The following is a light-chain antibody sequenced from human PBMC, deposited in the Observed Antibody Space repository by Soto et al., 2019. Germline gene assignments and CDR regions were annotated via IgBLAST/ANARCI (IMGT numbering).Light chain of an antibody. CDR2: GAS. Sequence: IVMTQSPATLSVSPGERATLSCRASQSVSSKLAWYQQKPGQAPRLLIYGASTRATGIPDRFSGSGSGTDFTLTISRVEPEDFAVYYCQQYGSSPTTFGQGTRLEIK. J-gene: IGKJ5*01. CDR3: QQYGSSPTT. CDR1: QSVSSK. V-gene: IGKV3-20*01.